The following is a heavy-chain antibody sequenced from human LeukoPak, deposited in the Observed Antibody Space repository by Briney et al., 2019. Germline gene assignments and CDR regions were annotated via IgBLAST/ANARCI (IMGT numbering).Heavy chain of an antibody. CDR2: IYHSGST. D-gene: IGHD2-8*01. Sequence: PSETLSLTCAVSGGSISSSNWWSWVRQPPGKGLEWIGEIYHSGSTNYNPSLKSRVTISVDKSKNQFSLKLSSVTAADTAVYYCARALIVYAVTPYWYFDLWGRGTLVTVSS. V-gene: IGHV4-4*02. J-gene: IGHJ2*01. CDR1: GGSISSSNW. CDR3: ARALIVYAVTPYWYFDL.